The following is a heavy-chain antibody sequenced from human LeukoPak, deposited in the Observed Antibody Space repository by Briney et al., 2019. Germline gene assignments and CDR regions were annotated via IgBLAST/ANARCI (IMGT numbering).Heavy chain of an antibody. CDR2: ISGSGGST. CDR1: GFTFSSYA. D-gene: IGHD6-13*01. J-gene: IGHJ5*02. Sequence: PGGSLRLSCAASGFTFSSYAMSWVRQAPGKGLEWVSAISGSGGSTYYADSVKGRFTISRDNSKNTLYLQMNSLRAEDTAVYYCAKCPYRIAAAGLLFDPWGQGTLVTVSS. CDR3: AKCPYRIAAAGLLFDP. V-gene: IGHV3-23*01.